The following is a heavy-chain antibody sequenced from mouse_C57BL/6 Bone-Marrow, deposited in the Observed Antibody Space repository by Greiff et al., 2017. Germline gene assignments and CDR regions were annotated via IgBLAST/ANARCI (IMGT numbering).Heavy chain of an antibody. V-gene: IGHV1-69*01. CDR2: IDPSDSYT. D-gene: IGHD3-2*02. J-gene: IGHJ3*01. CDR1: GYTFTSYW. Sequence: VQLQQPGAELVMPGASVKLSCKASGYTFTSYWMHWVKQRPGQGLEWIGEIDPSDSYTNYNQKFKGKATLTVDKSSSTAYMQLRSLTSEDSAVYYCAREGMLSAWFAYWGQGTLVTVSA. CDR3: AREGMLSAWFAY.